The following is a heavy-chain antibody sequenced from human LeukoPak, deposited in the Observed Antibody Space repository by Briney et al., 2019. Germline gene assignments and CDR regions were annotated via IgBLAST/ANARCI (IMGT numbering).Heavy chain of an antibody. CDR2: IYYSGST. Sequence: PSETLSLTCTVSGGSTDNYYWSWIRQSPGKGLEWIGYIYYSGSTNYNPYLKSRVTISADNTKNHSSLKLSSVPAADTAVYYCARGPEDVLLWFGESHFDYWGQGTLVTVSS. D-gene: IGHD3-10*01. CDR3: ARGPEDVLLWFGESHFDY. V-gene: IGHV4-59*01. CDR1: GGSTDNYY. J-gene: IGHJ4*02.